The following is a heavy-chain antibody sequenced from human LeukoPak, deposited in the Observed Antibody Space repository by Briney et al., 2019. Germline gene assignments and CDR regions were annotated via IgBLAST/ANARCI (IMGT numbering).Heavy chain of an antibody. J-gene: IGHJ6*02. V-gene: IGHV1-69*04. CDR3: ARDHCSSTSCYGSYGMDV. CDR2: ISPILGIA. D-gene: IGHD2-2*01. Sequence: VASVKVSCKASGGTFSSYAISWVRQAPGQGLEWMGRISPILGIANYAQKFQGRVTITADKSTSTAYMELSSLRSEDTAVYYCARDHCSSTSCYGSYGMDVWGQGTTVTVSS. CDR1: GGTFSSYA.